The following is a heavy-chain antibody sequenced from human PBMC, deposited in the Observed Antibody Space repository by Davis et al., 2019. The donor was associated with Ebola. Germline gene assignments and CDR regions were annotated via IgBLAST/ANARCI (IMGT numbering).Heavy chain of an antibody. CDR2: IYSGGST. J-gene: IGHJ4*02. Sequence: GGSLRLSCAASGFTVSSNYMSWVRQAPGKGLEWVSVIYSGGSTYYADSVKARSTIPRHNSKNTLYLQMNSLRAEDTAVYYCARGPPEFDYWGQGTLVIVSS. V-gene: IGHV3-53*04. CDR1: GFTVSSNY. CDR3: ARGPPEFDY. D-gene: IGHD1-14*01.